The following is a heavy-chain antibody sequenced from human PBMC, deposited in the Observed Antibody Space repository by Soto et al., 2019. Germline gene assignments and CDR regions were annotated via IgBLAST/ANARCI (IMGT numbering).Heavy chain of an antibody. V-gene: IGHV1-2*02. D-gene: IGHD1-1*01. Sequence: ASVKVSCKTSGYTFSDYYIHWVRQAPGQGLEWMGWINPNSGGTKYAPKFQGGVTMTRDTSITTAYMELSRLRSGDTAVYYCAREPATAKPEGVDFWGQGTLVTVSS. CDR1: GYTFSDYY. J-gene: IGHJ4*02. CDR2: INPNSGGT. CDR3: AREPATAKPEGVDF.